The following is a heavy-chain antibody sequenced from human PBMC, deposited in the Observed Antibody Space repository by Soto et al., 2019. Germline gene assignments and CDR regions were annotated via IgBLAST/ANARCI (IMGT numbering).Heavy chain of an antibody. D-gene: IGHD6-13*01. J-gene: IGHJ4*02. CDR3: ARHRTGYSSSWLDY. Sequence: QLQLQESGPGLVKPSETLSLTCTVSGGSISRGTYSWGWIRQPPGKGLEWIGNSYFTGNTNYNPSRKSRVTMSVDTSMNQFSLSLSSVTAADTAVYYCARHRTGYSSSWLDYWGQGTLVTVSS. V-gene: IGHV4-39*01. CDR2: SYFTGNT. CDR1: GGSISRGTYS.